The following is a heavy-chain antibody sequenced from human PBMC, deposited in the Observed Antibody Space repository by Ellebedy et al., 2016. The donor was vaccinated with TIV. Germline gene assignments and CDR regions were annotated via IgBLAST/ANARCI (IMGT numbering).Heavy chain of an antibody. Sequence: SETLSLTXTVSGGSISTYYWGWIRQPPGKGLEWIGYISYTGSTNYSPSLKRRVTISVDTSKNQFSLKLRSVTAADTAVYYCARDRYHSGYDAFDIWGQGTMVTVSS. CDR3: ARDRYHSGYDAFDI. J-gene: IGHJ3*02. D-gene: IGHD3-10*01. CDR1: GGSISTYY. V-gene: IGHV4-59*13. CDR2: ISYTGST.